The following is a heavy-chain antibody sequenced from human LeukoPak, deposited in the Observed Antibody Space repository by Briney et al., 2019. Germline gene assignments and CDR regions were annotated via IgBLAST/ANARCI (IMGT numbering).Heavy chain of an antibody. J-gene: IGHJ4*02. D-gene: IGHD2-15*01. CDR2: IYSSGST. CDR1: GGSISNYD. Sequence: SETLSLTCTISGGSISNYDWSWIRQPPGKALEWLGYIYSSGSTNYNPSLRNRVSISEDTSKNQFSLRLRSVTAADTAVYYCARRYCSGVSCYYFDYWGQGTLVTVSS. V-gene: IGHV4-4*08. CDR3: ARRYCSGVSCYYFDY.